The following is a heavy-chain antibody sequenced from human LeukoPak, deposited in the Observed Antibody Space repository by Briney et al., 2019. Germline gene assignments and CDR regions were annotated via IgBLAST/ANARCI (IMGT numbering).Heavy chain of an antibody. V-gene: IGHV3-66*01. D-gene: IGHD5-12*01. CDR1: EFSVGSNY. CDR2: IYSGGST. CDR3: ARGPRGYQNT. Sequence: GGSLRLSCAASEFSVGSNYMTWVRQAPGKGLEWVSLIYSGGSTYYADSVKGRFTISRDNSKNTLYLQMNSLRAEDTAVYYCARGPRGYQNTGGQGTLVTVSS. J-gene: IGHJ4*02.